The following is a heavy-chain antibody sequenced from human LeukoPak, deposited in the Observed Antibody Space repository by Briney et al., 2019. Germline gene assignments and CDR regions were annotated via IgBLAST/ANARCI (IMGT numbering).Heavy chain of an antibody. CDR1: GFTFSTSW. J-gene: IGHJ4*02. D-gene: IGHD5-12*01. CDR2: IKKDGSET. CDR3: ARGRYSGTTYYFDY. V-gene: IGHV3-7*03. Sequence: GGSLRLSCEASGFTFSTSWMSWVRQVPGKGLEWVANIKKDGSETYYVDSVKGRFTISRDNAKNSLYLQMNSLRAEDTAMYYCARGRYSGTTYYFDYWGQGTLVTVSP.